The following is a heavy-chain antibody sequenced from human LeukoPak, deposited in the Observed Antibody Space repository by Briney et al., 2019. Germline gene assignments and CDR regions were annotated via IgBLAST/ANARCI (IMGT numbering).Heavy chain of an antibody. J-gene: IGHJ4*02. CDR2: ISASGTTT. CDR1: GFTFSSYA. D-gene: IGHD3-22*01. V-gene: IGHV3-23*01. CDR3: ARSSIFYDSSGYYVGEKYYFDS. Sequence: QAGGSLRLSCAASGFTFSSYAMSWFRQAPGKGLEWVSAISASGTTTYYADSVQGRCTISRDNSKNTLYLQMNSLRAEDTAVYYCARSSIFYDSSGYYVGEKYYFDSWGQGTLVTVSS.